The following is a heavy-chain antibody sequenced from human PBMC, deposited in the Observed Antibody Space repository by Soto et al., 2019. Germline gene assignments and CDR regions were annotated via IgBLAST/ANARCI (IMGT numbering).Heavy chain of an antibody. Sequence: QVQLVESGGGVVQPGRSLRLSCAASGFNFRNYGMHWIRQTPGKGLEWVAVISYDGSNKYYTDSVQGRFTISRDNSKNTMYLQMNSLRAEDTDVYYCAKDSHYSSGSYGGFDPWGQGTLVTVSS. D-gene: IGHD3-10*01. V-gene: IGHV3-30*18. J-gene: IGHJ5*02. CDR2: ISYDGSNK. CDR1: GFNFRNYG. CDR3: AKDSHYSSGSYGGFDP.